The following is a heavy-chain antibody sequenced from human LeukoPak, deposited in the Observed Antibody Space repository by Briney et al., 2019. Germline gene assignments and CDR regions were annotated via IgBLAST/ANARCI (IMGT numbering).Heavy chain of an antibody. CDR1: GFSFNNYA. D-gene: IGHD3-10*02. V-gene: IGHV3-48*03. J-gene: IGHJ6*04. CDR3: AELGITMIGGV. CDR2: ISSSGSTI. Sequence: GGSLRLSCVASGFSFNNYAMSWVRQAPGKGLEWVSYISSSGSTIYYADSVKGRFTISRDNAKNSLYLQMNSLRAEDTAVYYCAELGITMIGGVWGKGTTVTISS.